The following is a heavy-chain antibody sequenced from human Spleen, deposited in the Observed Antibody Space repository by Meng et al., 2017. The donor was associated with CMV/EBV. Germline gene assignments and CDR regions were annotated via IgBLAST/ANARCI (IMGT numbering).Heavy chain of an antibody. D-gene: IGHD1-1*01. V-gene: IGHV3-7*01. Sequence: GALRLSCAASGFTVSSYWLSWVRQAPGRGLEWVANIKQDGGEKYYVDSVKGRFTISRDNAKNSLYLQMNSLRAEDTAVYYCARNWNDDYYGMDVWGQGATVTVSS. CDR1: GFTVSSYW. CDR3: ARNWNDDYYGMDV. J-gene: IGHJ6*02. CDR2: IKQDGGEK.